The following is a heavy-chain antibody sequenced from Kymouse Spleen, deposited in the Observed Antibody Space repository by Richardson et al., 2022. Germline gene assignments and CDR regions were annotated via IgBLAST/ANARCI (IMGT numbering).Heavy chain of an antibody. V-gene: IGHV4-34*01. CDR1: GGSFSGYY. CDR2: INHSGST. D-gene: IGHD1-7*01. CDR3: ARADWNYLLMDV. Sequence: QVQLQQWGAGLLKPSETLSLTCAVYGGSFSGYYWSWIRQPPGKGLEWIGEINHSGSTNYNPSLKSRVTISVDTSKNQFSLKLSSVTAADTAVYYCARADWNYLLMDVWGQGTTVTVSS. J-gene: IGHJ6*02.